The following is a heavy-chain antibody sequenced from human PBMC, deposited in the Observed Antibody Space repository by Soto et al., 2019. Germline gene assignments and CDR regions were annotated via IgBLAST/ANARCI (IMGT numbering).Heavy chain of an antibody. Sequence: SETLRLTCTVSGGTISNFDWSWIRQPPGKGLEWTEYTYYSRSTNYNLSNKSRVTISVDTSKIQFSLKLGSVTASDTAVYLCARGAYCGGDCYYYGMDVWGQGPTVTVSS. J-gene: IGHJ6*02. D-gene: IGHD2-21*01. CDR1: GGTISNFD. V-gene: IGHV4-59*01. CDR3: ARGAYCGGDCYYYGMDV. CDR2: TYYSRST.